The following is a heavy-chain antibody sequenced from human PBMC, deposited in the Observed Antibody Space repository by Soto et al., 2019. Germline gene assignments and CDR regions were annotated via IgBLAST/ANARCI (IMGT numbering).Heavy chain of an antibody. CDR1: GGSISSSSYY. Sequence: SETLSLTCTVSGGSISSSSYYWGWIRQPPGKGLEWIGSIYYSGSTYYNPSLKSRVTISVDTSKNQFSLKLSSVTAADTAVYYCARDEGRGYYDYWGQGTLVTFSS. CDR2: IYYSGST. V-gene: IGHV4-39*02. J-gene: IGHJ4*02. CDR3: ARDEGRGYYDY. D-gene: IGHD2-15*01.